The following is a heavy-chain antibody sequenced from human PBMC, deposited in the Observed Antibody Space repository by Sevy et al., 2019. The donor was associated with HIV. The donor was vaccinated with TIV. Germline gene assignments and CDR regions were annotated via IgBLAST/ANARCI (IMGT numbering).Heavy chain of an antibody. CDR3: AKGIGYSGYETDY. V-gene: IGHV3-23*01. CDR1: GFTFSSYA. Sequence: GGSLRLSCAASGFTFSSYAMSWVRQAPGKGLEWVSAISGSGISTYYANSVKGRFTISRDNSKNTPYLQMNNLRAEDTAVFYCAKGIGYSGYETDYWGQGTLVTVSS. D-gene: IGHD5-12*01. CDR2: ISGSGIST. J-gene: IGHJ4*02.